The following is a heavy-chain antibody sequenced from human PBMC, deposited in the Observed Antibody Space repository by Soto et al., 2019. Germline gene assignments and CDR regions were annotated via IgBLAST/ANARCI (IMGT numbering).Heavy chain of an antibody. CDR1: GFSFSGFE. CDR2: MRSKANSYAT. J-gene: IGHJ6*02. V-gene: IGHV3-73*02. CDR3: TRYLFHYPVDYCMDV. D-gene: IGHD5-12*01. Sequence: EVQLVESGGGLVQPGGSLKLSCAASGFSFSGFEMQWVRQASGKGLEWVGRMRSKANSYATAYGASVKGRFTVSRDDSKNTVYLQMSSLQTDDTAIYYCTRYLFHYPVDYCMDVWGQGTTVTVSS.